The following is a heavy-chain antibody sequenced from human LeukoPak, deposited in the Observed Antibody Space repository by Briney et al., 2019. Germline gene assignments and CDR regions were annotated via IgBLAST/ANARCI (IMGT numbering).Heavy chain of an antibody. J-gene: IGHJ4*02. Sequence: QSGGSLRLSCAASGFTFSSYAMSWVRQAPGEGLEWVSAISGSGGSTYYADSVKGRFTISRDNSKNTLYLQMNSLRAEDTAVYYCAKGLGSSGYPADYWGQGTLVTVSS. CDR3: AKGLGSSGYPADY. D-gene: IGHD3-22*01. CDR1: GFTFSSYA. CDR2: ISGSGGST. V-gene: IGHV3-23*01.